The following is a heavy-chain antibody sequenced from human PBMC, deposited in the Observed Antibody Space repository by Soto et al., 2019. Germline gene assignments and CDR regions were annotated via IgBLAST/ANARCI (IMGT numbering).Heavy chain of an antibody. Sequence: ASVKVSCKASGATFSSYAISWVRQAPGQGLEWMGRIIPIFGTANYAQKFQGRVTITADEATGTAYMELSSLRAEDTAVYYCAREVYGMDVWGQGTTVTVSS. CDR3: AREVYGMDV. CDR2: IIPIFGTA. CDR1: GATFSSYA. J-gene: IGHJ6*02. V-gene: IGHV1-69*13.